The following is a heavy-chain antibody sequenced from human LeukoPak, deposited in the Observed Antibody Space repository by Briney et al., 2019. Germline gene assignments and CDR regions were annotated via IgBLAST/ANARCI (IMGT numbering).Heavy chain of an antibody. Sequence: GESLKISCKGSGYSFSNDWIGWVRQMPGKGTEWMVIIYPADSDTKYSPSFQGQVTISADKSISTAYLQWNSLGASDTAMYYCARRGCIGGTCYGYWGQGTLVTVSS. V-gene: IGHV5-51*01. D-gene: IGHD2-15*01. J-gene: IGHJ4*02. CDR3: ARRGCIGGTCYGY. CDR2: IYPADSDT. CDR1: GYSFSNDW.